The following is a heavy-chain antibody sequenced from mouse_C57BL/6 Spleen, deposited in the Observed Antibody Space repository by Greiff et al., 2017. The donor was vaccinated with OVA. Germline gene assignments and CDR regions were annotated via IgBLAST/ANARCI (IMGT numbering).Heavy chain of an antibody. CDR1: GYTFTDYY. CDR3: ARYYGNYGYAMDY. J-gene: IGHJ4*01. D-gene: IGHD2-1*01. V-gene: IGHV1-26*01. Sequence: EVQLQQSGPELVKPGASVKISCKASGYTFTDYYMNWVKQSHGKSLEWIGDINPNNGGTSYNQKFKGKATLPVDKSSSTAYMELRSLTSEDSAVYYCARYYGNYGYAMDYWGQGTSVTVSS. CDR2: INPNNGGT.